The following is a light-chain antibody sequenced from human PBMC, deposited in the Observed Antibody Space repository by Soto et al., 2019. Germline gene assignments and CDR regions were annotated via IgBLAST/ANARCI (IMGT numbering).Light chain of an antibody. V-gene: IGKV1-33*01. J-gene: IGKJ4*01. Sequence: DIHMTQSPSSLSASVGDRVTITCQASQDITNYLNWYQQKPGKAPKLLIYDASNLETGVPSRFSGSGSGTDFTFTISSLQPEDIATYYCQHYENLPLTFGGGTKVEIK. CDR2: DAS. CDR1: QDITNY. CDR3: QHYENLPLT.